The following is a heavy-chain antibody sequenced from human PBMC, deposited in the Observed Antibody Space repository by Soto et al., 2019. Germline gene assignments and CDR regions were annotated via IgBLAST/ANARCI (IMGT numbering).Heavy chain of an antibody. CDR2: VSIGGST. J-gene: IGHJ4*02. CDR1: GFTFSSYA. D-gene: IGHD2-15*01. Sequence: DVQLLESGGGLVQPEGSLRLSCAASGFTFSSYAMGWVRQGPGKGLEWVAVVSIGGSTHYADSVRGRFTISRDNSKNTLSLQMNSLTAEDKAVYFCATRRGAGGHFAYWGQGALVTVSS. CDR3: ATRRGAGGHFAY. V-gene: IGHV3-23*01.